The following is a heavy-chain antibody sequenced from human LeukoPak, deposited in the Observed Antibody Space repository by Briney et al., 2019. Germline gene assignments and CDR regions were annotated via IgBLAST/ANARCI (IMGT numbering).Heavy chain of an antibody. D-gene: IGHD6-19*01. Sequence: PSETLSLTCTVSGGSMSSYYWSWIRQPPGKGLEWIGYIYYSGSTNYNPSLKSRVTISVDTSKNQFSLRLSSVTAADTAVYYCARARPGARYSGGWYYFDYWGQGALVTVSS. V-gene: IGHV4-59*01. CDR2: IYYSGST. J-gene: IGHJ4*02. CDR1: GGSMSSYY. CDR3: ARARPGARYSGGWYYFDY.